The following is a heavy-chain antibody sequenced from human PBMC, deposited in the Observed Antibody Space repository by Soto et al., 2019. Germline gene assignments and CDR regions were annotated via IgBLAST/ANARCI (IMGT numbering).Heavy chain of an antibody. CDR3: ARLSSSGPYNWFDP. CDR1: GGSISSSSYY. D-gene: IGHD3-22*01. Sequence: LSLTCAVSGGSISSSSYYWGWIRQPPGKGLEWIGSIYYSGSTYYNPSLKSRVTISVDTSKNQFSLKLSSVTAADTAVYYCARLSSSGPYNWFDPWGQGTLVPVSS. CDR2: IYYSGST. V-gene: IGHV4-39*01. J-gene: IGHJ5*02.